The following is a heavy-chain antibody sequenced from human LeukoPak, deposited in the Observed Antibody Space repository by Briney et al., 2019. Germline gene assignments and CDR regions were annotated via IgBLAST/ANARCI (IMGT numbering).Heavy chain of an antibody. CDR1: GFSLSTTGVA. V-gene: IGHV2-5*01. CDR3: AHRPSGMATVSFES. Sequence: SGPTLVNPTQTLTLTCTFSGFSLSTTGVAVGWIRQPPVKALEWLALVNSNDEKRYSRSLESRLTIPRDTPKNQVVLTMANMDPADTATYYCAHRPSGMATVSFESWGQGSLVTVAS. D-gene: IGHD5-24*01. CDR2: VNSNDEK. J-gene: IGHJ4*02.